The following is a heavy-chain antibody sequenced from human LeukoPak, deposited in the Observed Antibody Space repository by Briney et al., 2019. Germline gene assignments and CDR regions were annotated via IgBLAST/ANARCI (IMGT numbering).Heavy chain of an antibody. CDR3: ARDPADYYYYYGMDV. Sequence: GGSLRLSCAASGFTFSSYAMHWVRQVPGKGLEWVAVISYDGSNKYYADSVKGRFTISRDNSKNTLYLQMNSLRAEDTAVYYCARDPADYYYYYGMDVWGQGTTVTVSS. J-gene: IGHJ6*02. V-gene: IGHV3-30-3*01. D-gene: IGHD6-25*01. CDR1: GFTFSSYA. CDR2: ISYDGSNK.